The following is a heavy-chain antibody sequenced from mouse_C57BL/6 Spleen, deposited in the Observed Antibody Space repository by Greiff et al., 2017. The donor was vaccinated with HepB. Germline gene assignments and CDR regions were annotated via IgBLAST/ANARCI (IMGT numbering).Heavy chain of an antibody. V-gene: IGHV1-82*01. D-gene: IGHD1-1*01. CDR2: IYPGDGDT. J-gene: IGHJ4*01. CDR3: ARFPYYYGAEGYAMDY. CDR1: GYAFSSSW. Sequence: QVQLKQSGPELVKPGASVKISCKASGYAFSSSWMNWVKQRPGKGLEWIGRIYPGDGDTNYNGKFKGKATLTADKSSSTAYMQLSSLTSEDSAVYFCARFPYYYGAEGYAMDYWGQGTSVTVSS.